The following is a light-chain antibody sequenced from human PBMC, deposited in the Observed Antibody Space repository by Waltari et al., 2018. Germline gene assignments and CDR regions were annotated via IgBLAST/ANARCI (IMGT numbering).Light chain of an antibody. CDR1: QTVFYSSNNKNY. V-gene: IGKV4-1*01. Sequence: DIVMTQTPESLAVSLGERATINCKSSQTVFYSSNNKNYLAWYQQKPGQAPKLLIYWAPTRESGGPDRFSGSGSVTDFTLTISSLQADDVAVYYCEQYYSRPWTFGQGTRVE. CDR3: EQYYSRPWT. CDR2: WAP. J-gene: IGKJ1*01.